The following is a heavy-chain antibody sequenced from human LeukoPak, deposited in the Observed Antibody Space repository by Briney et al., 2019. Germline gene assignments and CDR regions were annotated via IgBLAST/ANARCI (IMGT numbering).Heavy chain of an antibody. J-gene: IGHJ4*02. V-gene: IGHV3-53*01. Sequence: GGSLRLSCAVSGFTVTSIYMSWVRQAPGKGLEWVSFIYSDGNTYYADSVKGRFTISRDSSRNTLYLQMNSLRVEDTAVYYCAGATDSSGYYSLDYWGQGTLVTVSS. D-gene: IGHD3-22*01. CDR3: AGATDSSGYYSLDY. CDR2: IYSDGNT. CDR1: GFTVTSIY.